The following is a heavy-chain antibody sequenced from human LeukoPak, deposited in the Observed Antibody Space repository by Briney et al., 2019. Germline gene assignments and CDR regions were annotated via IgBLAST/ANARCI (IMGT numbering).Heavy chain of an antibody. D-gene: IGHD3-9*01. CDR2: INPNGGGT. CDR1: GYTFTANY. CDR3: ARGDDILTGNRDWFDP. Sequence: GASVKVSCKASGYTFTANYMHWVRQAPGQGLEWMGWINPNGGGTNYAQKFQGRVSITRDTSISTAYMEMSRLRSDDTAVYYCARGDDILTGNRDWFDPWGQGTLVTVFS. V-gene: IGHV1-2*02. J-gene: IGHJ5*02.